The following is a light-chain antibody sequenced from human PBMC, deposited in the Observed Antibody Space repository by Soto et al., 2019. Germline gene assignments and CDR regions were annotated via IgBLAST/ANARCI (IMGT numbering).Light chain of an antibody. CDR3: QQRSNWPPIT. CDR1: QSVSSN. Sequence: IVLTQSPANLSVSPGERASLSCRASQSVSSNLAWYQQKPGQAPRLLIYGASTRATGIPARFSGSGSGTEFTLTISSLEPEDFAVYYCQQRSNWPPITFGQGTRLEIK. V-gene: IGKV3-11*01. CDR2: GAS. J-gene: IGKJ5*01.